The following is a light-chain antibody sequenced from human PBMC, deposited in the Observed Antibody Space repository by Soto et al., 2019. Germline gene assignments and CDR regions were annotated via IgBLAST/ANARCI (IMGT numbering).Light chain of an antibody. Sequence: QSVLTQPPSVSGAPGQRVTISCTGSSSNIGAGYDLHWYQQLPGTAPKLLIYGNSNRPSGVPDRFSGSKSGTSASLAIIGLQAEDEADYYCQSYDSSLSGLWVFGGGTKVTVL. CDR2: GNS. CDR3: QSYDSSLSGLWV. V-gene: IGLV1-40*01. J-gene: IGLJ3*02. CDR1: SSNIGAGYD.